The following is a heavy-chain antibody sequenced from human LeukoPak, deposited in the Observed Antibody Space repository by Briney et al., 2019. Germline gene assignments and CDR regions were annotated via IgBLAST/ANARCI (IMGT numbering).Heavy chain of an antibody. V-gene: IGHV3-21*01. Sequence: PGGSLRLSCVASGFTFSSYSMNWVRQAPGKGLEWVSSISSSSSYIYYADSVKGRFTISRDNAKNSLYLQMNSLRAEDTAVYYCARGTYYYDSSGYYRDDYWGQGTLVTVSS. CDR3: ARGTYYYDSSGYYRDDY. D-gene: IGHD3-22*01. J-gene: IGHJ4*02. CDR2: ISSSSSYI. CDR1: GFTFSSYS.